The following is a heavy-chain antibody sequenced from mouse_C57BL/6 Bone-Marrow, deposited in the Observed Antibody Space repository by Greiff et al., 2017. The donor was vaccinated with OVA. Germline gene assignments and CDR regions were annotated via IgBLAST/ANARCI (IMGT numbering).Heavy chain of an antibody. D-gene: IGHD1-1*01. J-gene: IGHJ1*03. V-gene: IGHV3-6*01. CDR3: AREGDYDGSSFDWYFDV. Sequence: EVKLMESGPGLVKPSQSLSLTCSVTGYSITSGYYWNWIRQFPGNKLEWMGYISYDGSNNYNPSLKNRISITRDTSKNQFFLKLNSVTTEDTATYYCAREGDYDGSSFDWYFDVWGTGTTLTVSS. CDR2: ISYDGSN. CDR1: GYSITSGYY.